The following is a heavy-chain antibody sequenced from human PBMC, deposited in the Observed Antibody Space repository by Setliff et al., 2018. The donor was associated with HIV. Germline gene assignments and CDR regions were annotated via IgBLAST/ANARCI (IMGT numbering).Heavy chain of an antibody. J-gene: IGHJ4*02. CDR1: GFTFSSYS. V-gene: IGHV3-48*01. CDR3: ARSRAAGFDY. CDR2: ISSSSSTI. D-gene: IGHD6-13*01. Sequence: GASVKVSCAASGFTFSSYSMNWVRQAPGKGLEWVSYISSSSSTIYYADSVKGRFTISRDNAKNSLYLQMNSLRAEDTAVYYCARSRAAGFDYWGQGTRVT.